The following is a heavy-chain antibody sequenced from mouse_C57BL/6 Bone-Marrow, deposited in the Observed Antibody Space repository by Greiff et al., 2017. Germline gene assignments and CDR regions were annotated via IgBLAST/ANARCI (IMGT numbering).Heavy chain of an antibody. V-gene: IGHV1-55*01. CDR2: IYPGSGST. J-gene: IGHJ4*01. Sequence: VQLQQPGAELVKPGASVKMSCKASGYTFTSYWITWVKQRPGQGLEWIGDIYPGSGSTNYNEKFKSKATLTVDTSSSTAYMQLSSLTSEDSAVYYCAREITTVVARYAMDYWGQGTSVTVSS. CDR1: GYTFTSYW. CDR3: AREITTVVARYAMDY. D-gene: IGHD1-1*01.